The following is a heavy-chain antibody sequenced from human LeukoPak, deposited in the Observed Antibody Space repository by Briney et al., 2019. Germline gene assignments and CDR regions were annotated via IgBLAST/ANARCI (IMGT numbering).Heavy chain of an antibody. Sequence: PGGSLRLSCAASGFTFSSYAMSWVRQAPGKGLEWVAIISYDGSNKYYADSVKGRFTISRDNSKNTLYLQMNSLRAEDTAVYYCARDGPEGRFDYWGQGTLVTVSS. CDR3: ARDGPEGRFDY. J-gene: IGHJ4*02. CDR2: ISYDGSNK. V-gene: IGHV3-30*04. CDR1: GFTFSSYA.